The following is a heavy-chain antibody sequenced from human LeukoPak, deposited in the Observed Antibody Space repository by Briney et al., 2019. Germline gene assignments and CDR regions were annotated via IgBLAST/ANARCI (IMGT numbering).Heavy chain of an antibody. J-gene: IGHJ4*02. CDR1: GASINSGTYF. D-gene: IGHD3-3*02. CDR3: SRSVSQFGIFNLGVGFDY. Sequence: SQTLSLTCKVSGASINSGTYFWSWIRYHPGKGLEWIGSVYYNGNTDCNPSLKSRLNISMYTSKNQFSLKLISVPAADTAVYFCSRSVSQFGIFNLGVGFDYGGQGPPVTVSS. V-gene: IGHV4-31*03. CDR2: VYYNGNT.